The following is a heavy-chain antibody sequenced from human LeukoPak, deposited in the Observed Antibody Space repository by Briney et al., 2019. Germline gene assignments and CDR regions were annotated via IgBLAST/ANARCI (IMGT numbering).Heavy chain of an antibody. CDR2: ISYDGSNK. CDR3: ARGSGRFSGSYYFDY. J-gene: IGHJ4*02. V-gene: IGHV3-30*04. CDR1: GFTFSSYA. D-gene: IGHD1-26*01. Sequence: PGGSLRLSCAASGFTFSSYAMHWVRQAPGKGLEWVAAISYDGSNKYYADSVKGRFTISRDNSKNTLYLQMNSLRAEDTAVYYCARGSGRFSGSYYFDYWGQGTLVTVSS.